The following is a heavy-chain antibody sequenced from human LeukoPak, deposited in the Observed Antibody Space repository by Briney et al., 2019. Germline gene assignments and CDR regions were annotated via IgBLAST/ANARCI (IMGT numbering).Heavy chain of an antibody. D-gene: IGHD3-10*01. CDR3: ARVHLMVRGVLYNPDYFDY. CDR1: GFTFSSYS. V-gene: IGHV3-21*01. CDR2: ISSSSSYI. J-gene: IGHJ4*02. Sequence: GGSLRLSCAASGFTFSSYSMNWVRQAPGKGLEWVSSISSSSSYIYYADSVKGRFTISRDNAKNSLYLQMNSLRAEDTAVYYCARVHLMVRGVLYNPDYFDYWGQGTLVTVSS.